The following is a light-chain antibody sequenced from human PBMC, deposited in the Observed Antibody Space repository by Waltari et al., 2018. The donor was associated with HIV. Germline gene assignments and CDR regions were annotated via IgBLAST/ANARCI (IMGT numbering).Light chain of an antibody. CDR1: QSVSSN. J-gene: IGKJ4*01. CDR2: GAS. Sequence: IVMTQSPATLSVSTEESATLSCRASQSVSSNLAWYQQKPGQAPRLLIYGASTRATGIPARFSGSGSGTEFTLTISSLQSEDFAVYYCQQYINWPPLTFGGGTKVEIK. V-gene: IGKV3-15*01. CDR3: QQYINWPPLT.